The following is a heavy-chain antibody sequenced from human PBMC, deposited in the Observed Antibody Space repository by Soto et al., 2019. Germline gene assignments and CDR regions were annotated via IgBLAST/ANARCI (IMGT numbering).Heavy chain of an antibody. CDR1: GYTFTNYA. J-gene: IGHJ1*01. V-gene: IGHV1-3*01. CDR3: AFGTDYFHY. CDR2: IHAGDGNT. D-gene: IGHD3-16*01. Sequence: ASVKVSCKASGYTFTNYAMHWVRQAPGQRPEWMGWIHAGDGNTKFSQNFQGRVTFTRDTSANTAYMELSSLRSEDTAVYYCAFGTDYFHYWGQGTLVTVSS.